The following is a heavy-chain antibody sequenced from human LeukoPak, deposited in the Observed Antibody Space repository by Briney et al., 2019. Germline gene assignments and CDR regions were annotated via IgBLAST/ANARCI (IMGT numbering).Heavy chain of an antibody. CDR3: ARAGYFDY. J-gene: IGHJ4*02. CDR2: ISYDGSNK. Sequence: GSLRLSCAASGFTFSSYAMHGVRQAPAKGLEWVAVISYDGSNKYYADSVKGRFTISRDNSKNTLYLQMNSLRAEDTAVYYCARAGYFDYWGQGTLVTVSS. V-gene: IGHV3-30-3*01. CDR1: GFTFSSYA.